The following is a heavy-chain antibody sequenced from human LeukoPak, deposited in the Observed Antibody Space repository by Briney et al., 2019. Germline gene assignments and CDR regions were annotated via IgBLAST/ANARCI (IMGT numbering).Heavy chain of an antibody. Sequence: SETLSLTCTVSDGSISSYYWSWIRQPPGKGLEWIGYIYHSGSTYYNPSLKSRVTISVDRSKNQFSLKLSSVTAADTAVYYCARATDGYCSSTSCSEGYFDLWGRGTLVTVSS. J-gene: IGHJ2*01. V-gene: IGHV4-59*12. CDR3: ARATDGYCSSTSCSEGYFDL. CDR1: DGSISSYY. CDR2: IYHSGST. D-gene: IGHD2-2*01.